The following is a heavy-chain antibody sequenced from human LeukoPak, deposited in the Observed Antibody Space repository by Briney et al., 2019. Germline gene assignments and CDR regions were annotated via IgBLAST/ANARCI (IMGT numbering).Heavy chain of an antibody. J-gene: IGHJ4*02. CDR3: AGVLRYFDWLTFDY. Sequence: SETLSFTCTVSGGSISSYYWSWIRQPPGKGLEWIGYIYYSGSTNYNPSLKSRVTISVDTSKNQFSLKLSSVTAADTAVYYCAGVLRYFDWLTFDYWGQGTLVTVSS. D-gene: IGHD3-9*01. V-gene: IGHV4-59*08. CDR1: GGSISSYY. CDR2: IYYSGST.